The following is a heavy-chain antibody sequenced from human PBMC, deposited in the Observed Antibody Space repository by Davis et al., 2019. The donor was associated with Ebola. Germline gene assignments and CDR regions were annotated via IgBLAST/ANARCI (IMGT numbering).Heavy chain of an antibody. CDR2: IIPILGIA. J-gene: IGHJ4*02. D-gene: IGHD6-6*01. CDR3: ARSIAARPGRNDY. V-gene: IGHV1-69*10. Sequence: SVKVSCKASGGTFSSYAISWVRQAPGQGLEWMGGIIPILGIANYAQKLQGRVTMTTDTSTSTAYMELRSLRSDDTAVYYCARSIAARPGRNDYWGQGTLVTVSS. CDR1: GGTFSSYA.